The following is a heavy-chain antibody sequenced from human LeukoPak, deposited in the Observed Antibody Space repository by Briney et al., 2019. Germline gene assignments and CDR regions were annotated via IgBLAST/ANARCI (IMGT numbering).Heavy chain of an antibody. D-gene: IGHD6-13*01. Sequence: PSETLSLTCTVSGGSISSYYWSWIRQPPGKGLEWIGYIYYSGSTNYNPSLKSRVTISVDTSKNQFSLKLSSVTAADTAVYYCARAEWVAAAVGRFDPWGQGTLVTVSS. CDR1: GGSISSYY. CDR3: ARAEWVAAAVGRFDP. J-gene: IGHJ5*02. V-gene: IGHV4-59*01. CDR2: IYYSGST.